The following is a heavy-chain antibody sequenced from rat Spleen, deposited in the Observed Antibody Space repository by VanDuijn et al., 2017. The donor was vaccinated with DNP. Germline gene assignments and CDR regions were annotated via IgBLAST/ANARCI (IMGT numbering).Heavy chain of an antibody. J-gene: IGHJ2*01. Sequence: QVQLKESGPVLVQASETLSLTCTVSGFSLTNYGVIWVRQSPGKGLEWMGIIWGDGNTDYNSALKSRLSINRDTSKRQVFLKMNRLQTDATSTYYWAREVPCGYTFEDWGQGVMVTVSS. V-gene: IGHV2S75*01. D-gene: IGHD2-3*01. CDR1: GFSLTNYG. CDR3: AREVPCGYTFED. CDR2: IWGDGNT.